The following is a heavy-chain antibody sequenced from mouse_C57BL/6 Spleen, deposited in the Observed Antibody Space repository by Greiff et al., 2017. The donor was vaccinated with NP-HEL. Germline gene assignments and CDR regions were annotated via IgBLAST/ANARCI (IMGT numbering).Heavy chain of an antibody. J-gene: IGHJ4*01. CDR3: ARFPHGMDY. Sequence: VQLQQPGAELVRPGSSVKLSCKASGYTFTSYWMDWVKQRPGQGLEWIGNIYPSDSETHYNQKFKDKATLTVDKSSSTAYMQLSSLTSEDSAVYYCARFPHGMDYWGQGTSVTVSS. V-gene: IGHV1-61*01. CDR1: GYTFTSYW. CDR2: IYPSDSET.